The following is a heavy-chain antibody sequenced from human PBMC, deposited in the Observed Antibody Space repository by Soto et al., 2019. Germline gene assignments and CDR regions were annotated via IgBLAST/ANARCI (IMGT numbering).Heavy chain of an antibody. CDR2: INPSGGST. J-gene: IGHJ4*02. CDR3: ARADGQWLVPGHFDY. CDR1: GYTFTSYY. D-gene: IGHD6-19*01. Sequence: GASVKVSCKASGYTFTSYYMHWVRQAPGQGLEWMGIINPSGGSTSYAQKFQGRVTMTRDTSTSTVYMELSSLRSEDTAVYYCARADGQWLVPGHFDYWGQGTLVTVSS. V-gene: IGHV1-46*01.